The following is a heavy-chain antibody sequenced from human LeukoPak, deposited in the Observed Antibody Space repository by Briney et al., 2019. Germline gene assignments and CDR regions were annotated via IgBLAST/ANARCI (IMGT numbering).Heavy chain of an antibody. D-gene: IGHD4-17*01. Sequence: ASVKVSCKASGYTFTDYYMHWVRQVPGQGLEWMGWINPNTGYTDYAQKFQGRVTMTRDTSITTAYMELSRLRSDDTAVYYCASDHDYGDHSWVYYFDHWGQGTLVTVSS. CDR1: GYTFTDYY. CDR3: ASDHDYGDHSWVYYFDH. V-gene: IGHV1-2*02. CDR2: INPNTGYT. J-gene: IGHJ4*02.